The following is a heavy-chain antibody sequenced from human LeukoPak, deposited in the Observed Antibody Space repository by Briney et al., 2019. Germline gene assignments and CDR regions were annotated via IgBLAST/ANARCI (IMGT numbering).Heavy chain of an antibody. Sequence: GTLSLTCAVSSGSIFNSNWWSWVRQAPGKGLEWVSSISSSSSYIYYADSVKGRFTISRDNAKNSLYLQMNSLRAEDTAVYYCARDGLWFGELLYYFDYWGQGTLVTVSS. CDR3: ARDGLWFGELLYYFDY. CDR2: ISSSSSYI. CDR1: SGSIFNSNW. V-gene: IGHV3-21*01. J-gene: IGHJ4*02. D-gene: IGHD3-10*01.